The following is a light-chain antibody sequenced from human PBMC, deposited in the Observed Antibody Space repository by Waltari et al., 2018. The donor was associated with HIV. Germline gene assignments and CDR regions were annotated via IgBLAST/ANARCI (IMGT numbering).Light chain of an antibody. CDR2: EVN. J-gene: IGLJ1*01. V-gene: IGLV2-8*01. CDR3: FSYAGSRDYV. Sequence: QSAPTQPPSASGSPGQSVTISSTAPRSDIGGSQYVSWYQQHPGKAPKLIIYEVNKRPSGVPDRFSGSKSGITASLTVSGLQAEDEADYYCFSYAGSRDYVFGTGTKVTVL. CDR1: RSDIGGSQY.